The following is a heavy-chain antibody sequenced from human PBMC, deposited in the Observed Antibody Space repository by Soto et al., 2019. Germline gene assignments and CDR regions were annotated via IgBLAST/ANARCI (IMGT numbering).Heavy chain of an antibody. J-gene: IGHJ4*02. Sequence: EVQLVESGGGLVQPGGSLRLSCAVSGFTFSTYSMNWVRQAPGKGLEWVSFISESSGTGSIYYADSVKGRFTISRDNAKNSLYLQMNSLRADDTAVYYCARDLAVDADYWGQGTLVTVSS. CDR2: ISESSGTGSI. D-gene: IGHD5-12*01. CDR1: GFTFSTYS. V-gene: IGHV3-48*01. CDR3: ARDLAVDADY.